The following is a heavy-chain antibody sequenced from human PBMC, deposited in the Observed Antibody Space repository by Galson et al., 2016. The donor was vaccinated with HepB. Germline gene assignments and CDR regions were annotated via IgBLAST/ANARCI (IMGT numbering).Heavy chain of an antibody. D-gene: IGHD2-15*01. CDR1: GFTVTTSY. Sequence: LRLSCAASGFTVTTSYMPWVRQTPGKGLECVSVFYGDSTTYYAESVRGRFTISRDTSKNTLFLQMNSLRLEDTAVYFCARGRITPVGSVYFYYGLDVWGKGTTVTVSS. V-gene: IGHV3-53*01. J-gene: IGHJ6*04. CDR3: ARGRITPVGSVYFYYGLDV. CDR2: FYGDSTT.